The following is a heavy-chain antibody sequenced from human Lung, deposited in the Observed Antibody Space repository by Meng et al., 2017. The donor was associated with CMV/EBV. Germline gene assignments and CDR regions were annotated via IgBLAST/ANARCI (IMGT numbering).Heavy chain of an antibody. CDR2: MNPNRGNT. V-gene: IGHV1-8*03. Sequence: SXXVSXKASGYNLTRYDIYWVRQATGQGLEWIRWMNPNRGNTGYAQKCQGRVTITRNTSISTAYMELSSLRSEDTAVYYCARATPLGYCSSNSCYTQDAYYGMEVGXQGNXVTVSS. CDR1: GYNLTRYD. D-gene: IGHD2-2*02. CDR3: ARATPLGYCSSNSCYTQDAYYGMEV. J-gene: IGHJ6*02.